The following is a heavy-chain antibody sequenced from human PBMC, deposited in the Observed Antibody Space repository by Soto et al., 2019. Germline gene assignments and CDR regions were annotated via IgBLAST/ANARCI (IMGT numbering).Heavy chain of an antibody. J-gene: IGHJ6*02. Sequence: HPGGSLRLSCAASGFTFSSYAMHWVRQAPGKGLEWVAVISYDGSNKYYADSVKGRFTISRDNSKNTLYLQMNSLRAEDTAVYYCARDSYYYDSSGYWGYYHYGMDVWGQGTTVTVSS. CDR2: ISYDGSNK. CDR1: GFTFSSYA. V-gene: IGHV3-30-3*01. CDR3: ARDSYYYDSSGYWGYYHYGMDV. D-gene: IGHD3-22*01.